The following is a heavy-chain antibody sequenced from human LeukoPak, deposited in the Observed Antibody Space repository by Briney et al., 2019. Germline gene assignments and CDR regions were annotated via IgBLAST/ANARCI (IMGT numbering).Heavy chain of an antibody. CDR3: ASGLYSGSYLNAFDI. CDR1: GYTFTSYD. CDR2: MNPNSGNT. J-gene: IGHJ3*02. Sequence: GASVKVSCKASGYTFTSYDINWVRQATGQGLEWMGWMNPNSGNTGYAQKFQGRVTITRNTSISTAYMELSSLRSEDTAVYYCASGLYSGSYLNAFDIWGQGTMVTVSS. V-gene: IGHV1-8*03. D-gene: IGHD1-26*01.